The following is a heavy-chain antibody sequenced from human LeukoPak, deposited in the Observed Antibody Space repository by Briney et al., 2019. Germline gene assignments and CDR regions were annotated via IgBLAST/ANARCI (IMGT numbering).Heavy chain of an antibody. V-gene: IGHV3-23*01. Sequence: GGSLRLSCAASGFAFSNFAMSWVRQAPGKGLEWVSAMSGSGYYTYYVESVKGRFTIPRDNSKNTLYLHMNSLRADDTAVYYCAKMEGQRLYDYCMDVWGRGTTVTVSS. J-gene: IGHJ6*03. D-gene: IGHD3-3*01. CDR2: MSGSGYYT. CDR3: AKMEGQRLYDYCMDV. CDR1: GFAFSNFA.